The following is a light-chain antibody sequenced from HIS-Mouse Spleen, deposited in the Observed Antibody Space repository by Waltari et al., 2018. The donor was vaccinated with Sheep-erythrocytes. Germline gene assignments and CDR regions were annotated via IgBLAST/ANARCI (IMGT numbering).Light chain of an antibody. CDR1: QSVSSY. V-gene: IGKV3-11*01. CDR2: DAS. CDR3: QQRSNWYT. Sequence: EIVLTHSPATLSFSTGERATLSCRASQSVSSYLAWYQQKPGQAPRLLIYDASNRATGIPARFSGSGSVTDFTLTISSLEPEDFAVYYCQQRSNWYTFGQGTKLEIK. J-gene: IGKJ2*01.